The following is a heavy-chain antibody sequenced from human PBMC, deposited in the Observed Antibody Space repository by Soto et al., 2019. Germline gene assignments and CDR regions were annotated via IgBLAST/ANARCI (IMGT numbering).Heavy chain of an antibody. J-gene: IGHJ4*02. V-gene: IGHV4-30-4*01. CDR2: IYYSGST. D-gene: IGHD3-10*01. CDR3: ARVKTNYYGSGSYSRYFDY. Sequence: PSETLSLTCTVSGGSISSGDYYWSWIRQPPGKGLEWIGYIYYSGSTYYNPSLKSRVTISVDTSKNQFSLKLSSVTAADTAVYYCARVKTNYYGSGSYSRYFDYWGQGTLVTVSS. CDR1: GGSISSGDYY.